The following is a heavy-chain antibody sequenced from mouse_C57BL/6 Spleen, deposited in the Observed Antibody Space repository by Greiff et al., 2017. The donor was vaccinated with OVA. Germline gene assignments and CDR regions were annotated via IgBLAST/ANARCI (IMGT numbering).Heavy chain of an antibody. Sequence: EVQGVESGGGLVQPGGSLKLSCAASGFTFSDYGMAWVRQAPRKGPEWVAFISNLAYSIYYADTVTGRFTISRENAKNTLYLEMSSLRSEDTAMYYCARPLYDGYYGGFAYWGQGTLVTVSA. CDR3: ARPLYDGYYGGFAY. CDR1: GFTFSDYG. J-gene: IGHJ3*01. D-gene: IGHD2-3*01. V-gene: IGHV5-15*01. CDR2: ISNLAYSI.